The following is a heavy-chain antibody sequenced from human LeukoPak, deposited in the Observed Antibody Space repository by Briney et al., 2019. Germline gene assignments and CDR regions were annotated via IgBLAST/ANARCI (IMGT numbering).Heavy chain of an antibody. CDR2: INPSGGST. V-gene: IGHV1-46*01. CDR3: ARASYSSWYERLYYFDY. J-gene: IGHJ4*02. D-gene: IGHD6-13*01. Sequence: ASVKVSCKASGYTFTSYYMHWVRQAPGQGLEWMGIINPSGGSTSYAQKFQGRVTMTRDTSTSTVYMELSSLRSEDTAVYYCARASYSSWYERLYYFDYWGQGTLVTVSS. CDR1: GYTFTSYY.